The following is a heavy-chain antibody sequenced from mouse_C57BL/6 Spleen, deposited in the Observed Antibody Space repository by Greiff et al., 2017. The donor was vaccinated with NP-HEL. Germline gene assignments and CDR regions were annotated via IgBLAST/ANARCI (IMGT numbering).Heavy chain of an antibody. CDR1: GYTFTDYY. J-gene: IGHJ3*01. CDR3: AGGLGAWFAY. V-gene: IGHV1-76*01. Sequence: VQLQQSGPELVRPGASVKLSCKASGYTFTDYYIHWVKQRPGQGLEWLARIYPGSGNTYYTEKIKGKATLTADTSSSTAYMQLSSLTSEDSAVYFCAGGLGAWFAYWGQGTLVTVSA. CDR2: IYPGSGNT.